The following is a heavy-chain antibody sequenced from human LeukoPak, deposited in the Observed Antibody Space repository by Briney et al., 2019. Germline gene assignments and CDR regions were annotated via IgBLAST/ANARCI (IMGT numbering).Heavy chain of an antibody. V-gene: IGHV1-69*05. CDR1: GYTFTSYA. Sequence: GASVRVSCKASGYTFTSYAISWVRQAPGQGLEWMGRIIPIFGTANYAQKFQGRVTITTDESTSTAYMELSSLRSEDTAVYYCASEGVRYFDWLSPFDYWGQGTLVTVSS. J-gene: IGHJ4*02. CDR2: IIPIFGTA. D-gene: IGHD3-9*01. CDR3: ASEGVRYFDWLSPFDY.